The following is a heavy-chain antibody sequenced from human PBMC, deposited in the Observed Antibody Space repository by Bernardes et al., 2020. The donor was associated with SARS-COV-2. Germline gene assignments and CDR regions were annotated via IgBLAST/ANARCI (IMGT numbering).Heavy chain of an antibody. CDR1: GITFSSYS. J-gene: IGHJ4*02. CDR2: ISSSSSYI. CDR3: AREEGSGSYYNSFDY. V-gene: IGHV3-21*01. Sequence: GGSLRLSCAASGITFSSYSMNWVRQAPGKGLEWVSSISSSSSYIYYADSVKGRFTISRDNAKNSLYLQMNSLRAEDTAVYYCAREEGSGSYYNSFDYWGQGTLVTVSS. D-gene: IGHD3-10*01.